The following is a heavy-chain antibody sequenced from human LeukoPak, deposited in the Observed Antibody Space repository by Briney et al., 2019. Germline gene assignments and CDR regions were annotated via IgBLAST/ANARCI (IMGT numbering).Heavy chain of an antibody. V-gene: IGHV3-11*01. CDR3: AKRSWSSILFDY. Sequence: GGSLRLSCAASGFTFSDYNMRWIRQAPGKGLEWVSSISRSGSTKYYADSVKGRFTISRDNAKNSLFLQMNSLRAEDTAVYYCAKRSWSSILFDYWAQGPLVTVPS. CDR2: ISRSGSTK. D-gene: IGHD5/OR15-5a*01. J-gene: IGHJ4*02. CDR1: GFTFSDYN.